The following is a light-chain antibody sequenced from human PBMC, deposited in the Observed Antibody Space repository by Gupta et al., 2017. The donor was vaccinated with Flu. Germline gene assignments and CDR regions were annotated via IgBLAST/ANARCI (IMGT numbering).Light chain of an antibody. V-gene: IGKV1-16*02. CDR1: QDVSNH. Sequence: DIQMTQSPSSLSASIGDRVTITCRASQDVSNHVAWFQQKPGKVPNSLIFGASSLQSGVPSNFSGSRSGTDFALTISGLQPDDFATYYCQQDYSYPITFGQGTRLHI. CDR2: GAS. CDR3: QQDYSYPIT. J-gene: IGKJ5*01.